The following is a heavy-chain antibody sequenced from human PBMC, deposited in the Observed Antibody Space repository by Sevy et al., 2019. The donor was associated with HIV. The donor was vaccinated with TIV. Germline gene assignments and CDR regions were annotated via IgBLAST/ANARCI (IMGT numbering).Heavy chain of an antibody. CDR1: GFNIKTYN. D-gene: IGHD2-2*01. CDR3: ARDLVIPSTTDYFYYAMDV. J-gene: IGHJ6*02. Sequence: GSLRLSCAASGFNIKTYNMNRVRQAPGKGLEWGPIINSSSTFIYYADSVKGRFTIPRDNAKNSLYLQMSSLRAEDTAVYYCARDLVIPSTTDYFYYAMDVWGQGTTVTVSS. CDR2: INSSSTFI. V-gene: IGHV3-21*01.